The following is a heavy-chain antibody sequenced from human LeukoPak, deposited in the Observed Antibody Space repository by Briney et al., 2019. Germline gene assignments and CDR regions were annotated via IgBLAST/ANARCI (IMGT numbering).Heavy chain of an antibody. D-gene: IGHD3-10*01. CDR3: ARSRSGGFNYYSYGMDV. V-gene: IGHV5-51*01. J-gene: IGHJ6*02. Sequence: GESLKISCKGSGYSFTSYWIGWVRQMPGKGLEWMGIIYPGDSDTRYSPSFQGQVTISADKSISTAYLQWSSLKASDTAMYYCARSRSGGFNYYSYGMDVWGQGTTVTVSS. CDR2: IYPGDSDT. CDR1: GYSFTSYW.